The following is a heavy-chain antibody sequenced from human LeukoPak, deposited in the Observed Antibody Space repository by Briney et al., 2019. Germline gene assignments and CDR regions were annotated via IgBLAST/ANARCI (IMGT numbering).Heavy chain of an antibody. D-gene: IGHD1-26*01. J-gene: IGHJ4*02. V-gene: IGHV3-74*01. CDR3: ATSGSYRFDY. CDR2: ITSDGSST. Sequence: PGGSLRLSCAASGFMFSSYWMHWVRQGPGKGLVWVSRITSDGSSTTYADSVKGRFTISRDNAQNSLYLQMNSLRDEDTAVYYCATSGSYRFDYWGQGTLVTVSS. CDR1: GFMFSSYW.